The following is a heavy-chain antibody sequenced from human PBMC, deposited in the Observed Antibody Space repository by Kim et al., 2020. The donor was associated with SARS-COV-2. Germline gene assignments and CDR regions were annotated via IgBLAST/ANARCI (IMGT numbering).Heavy chain of an antibody. CDR1: GGSFSGYY. D-gene: IGHD4-17*01. V-gene: IGHV4-34*01. CDR3: ALTVTTEYFDL. J-gene: IGHJ2*01. Sequence: SETLSLTCAVYGGSFSGYYWSWIRQPPGKGLEWIGEINHSGSTNYNPSLKSRVTISVDTSKNQFSLKLSSVTAADTAVYYCALTVTTEYFDLWGRGTLVT. CDR2: INHSGST.